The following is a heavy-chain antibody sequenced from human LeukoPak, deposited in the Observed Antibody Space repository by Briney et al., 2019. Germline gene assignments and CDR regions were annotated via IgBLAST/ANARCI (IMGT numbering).Heavy chain of an antibody. CDR2: IYSGGTT. J-gene: IGHJ4*02. D-gene: IGHD5-18*01. CDR3: ARTCGYSYASYYFDY. Sequence: GGSLRLSCAASGFTVSSNYMSWVRQAPGKGLEWVSVIYSGGTTYYADSVRGRFTISRDNSKDTLYLQMNSLRAEDTAVYYCARTCGYSYASYYFDYWGQGTLVTVSS. V-gene: IGHV3-53*01. CDR1: GFTVSSNY.